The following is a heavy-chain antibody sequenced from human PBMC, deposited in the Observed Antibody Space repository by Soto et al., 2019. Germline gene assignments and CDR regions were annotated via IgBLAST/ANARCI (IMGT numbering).Heavy chain of an antibody. Sequence: EVQLLESGGDLVQPGRSLRLSCAASGFTFSSYAMTWVRQAPGKGLEWVSSITASGGTTYFADSVKGRFTISRDSSRNTVSLQMSSLTAEDTAVYYGAKTLSGRKGVGEYWGQGTLVTVSS. CDR1: GFTFSSYA. CDR2: ITASGGTT. V-gene: IGHV3-23*01. J-gene: IGHJ4*02. D-gene: IGHD3-10*01. CDR3: AKTLSGRKGVGEY.